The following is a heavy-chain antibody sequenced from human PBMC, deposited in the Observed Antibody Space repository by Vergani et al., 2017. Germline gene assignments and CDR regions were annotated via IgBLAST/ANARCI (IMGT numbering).Heavy chain of an antibody. CDR1: GFTFNRYG. J-gene: IGHJ5*02. CDR2: VLFDGSNE. Sequence: QVQLVQSGGGVVQPGGSLRLSCVASGFTFNRYGMQWVRQAPGKGLEWVAYVLFDGSNEYYADSVKGRFIVSRDNSNDALYLQMNSLRTDDTAVYYCARINYYGSSGYSLTRWHNWFDPWGQGTLITFSS. V-gene: IGHV3-30*02. D-gene: IGHD3-22*01. CDR3: ARINYYGSSGYSLTRWHNWFDP.